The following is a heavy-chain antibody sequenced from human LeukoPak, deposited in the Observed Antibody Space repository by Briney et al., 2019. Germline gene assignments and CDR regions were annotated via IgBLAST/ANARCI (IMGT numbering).Heavy chain of an antibody. V-gene: IGHV3-21*01. CDR2: ISSSSSYI. CDR3: TRGSSTGLISGHDY. D-gene: IGHD3-10*01. Sequence: PGGSLRLSCAASAFTFSTYSMNWVRQAPGKGLEWVSSISSSSSYIYYADSVKGRFTISRDNAKNSLYLQMNSLRAEDTALYYCTRGSSTGLISGHDYWGQGTLVTVSS. CDR1: AFTFSTYS. J-gene: IGHJ4*02.